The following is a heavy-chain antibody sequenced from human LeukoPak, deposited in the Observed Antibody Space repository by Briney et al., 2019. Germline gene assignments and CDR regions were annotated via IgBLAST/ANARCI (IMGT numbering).Heavy chain of an antibody. CDR3: ARGHNYYYYMDV. CDR2: MNPNSGNT. Sequence: GASVTVSCKASGYTFTGYYMHWVRQATGQGLEWMGWMNPNSGNTGYAQKFQGRVTMTRNTSISTAYMELSSLRSEDTAVYYCARGHNYYYYMDVWGKGTTVTVSS. V-gene: IGHV1-8*02. CDR1: GYTFTGYY. J-gene: IGHJ6*03.